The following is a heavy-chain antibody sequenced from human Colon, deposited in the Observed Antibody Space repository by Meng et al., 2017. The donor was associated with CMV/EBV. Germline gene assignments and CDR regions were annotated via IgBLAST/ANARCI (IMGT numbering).Heavy chain of an antibody. CDR2: ISNKGRGYTT. CDR1: GFTFGDHY. Sequence: GESLKISCAGSGFTFGDHYMDWVRQAPGKGLEWVGRISNKGRGYTTQYAASVKGRFTISGDESKNSVYLQMNGLKTEDTAVYFCVRVVDWGQGTLVPSPQ. J-gene: IGHJ4*02. D-gene: IGHD3-10*01. V-gene: IGHV3-72*01. CDR3: VRVVD.